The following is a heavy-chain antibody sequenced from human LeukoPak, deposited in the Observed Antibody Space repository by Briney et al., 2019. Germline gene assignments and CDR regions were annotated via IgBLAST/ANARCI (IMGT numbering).Heavy chain of an antibody. CDR3: ARDRGVTDTEFDY. CDR1: GGSISSYY. V-gene: IGHV4-59*01. Sequence: SETLSLTCTVCGGSISSYYWSWIRQPPGKGLEWIGYIYYSGSTNYNPSLKSRVTISVDTSKNQFSLKLSSATAADTAVYYCARDRGVTDTEFDYWGQGTLVTVSS. CDR2: IYYSGST. J-gene: IGHJ4*02. D-gene: IGHD2-21*02.